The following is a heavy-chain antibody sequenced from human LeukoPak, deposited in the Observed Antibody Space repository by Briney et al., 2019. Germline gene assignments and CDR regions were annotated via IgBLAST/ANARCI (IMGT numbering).Heavy chain of an antibody. D-gene: IGHD3-16*02. CDR1: GFSFSNYY. Sequence: KPGGSLRLSCASSGFSFSNYYMSWVRQAPGKGLEWISYITTSGSSTNYADSVKGRFTISRDNAKNSVVLQMNSLRTEDTAVYYCTRERRGSYHAFDYWGQGTPVTVSS. CDR2: ITTSGSST. J-gene: IGHJ4*02. V-gene: IGHV3-11*01. CDR3: TRERRGSYHAFDY.